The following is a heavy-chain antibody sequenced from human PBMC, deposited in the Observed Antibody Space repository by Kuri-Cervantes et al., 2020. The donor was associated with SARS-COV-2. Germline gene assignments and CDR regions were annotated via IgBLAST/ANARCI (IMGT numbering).Heavy chain of an antibody. CDR2: IYPGDSDT. CDR3: ATQGTHGDY. CDR1: GLTFNSYW. Sequence: GESLKISFAASGLTFNSYWIGWVRQMPGKGLEWMGIIYPGDSDTRYNPSFQGQVTISADKSISTAYLQWSGLKAADTAMYYCATQGTHGDYWGQGTLVTVSS. V-gene: IGHV5-51*01. J-gene: IGHJ4*02.